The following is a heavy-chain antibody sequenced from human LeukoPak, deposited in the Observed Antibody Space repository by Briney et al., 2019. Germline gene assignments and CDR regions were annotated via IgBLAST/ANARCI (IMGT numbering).Heavy chain of an antibody. Sequence: GGSLRLSCAASGFTFSSYSMNWVRQAPGKGLEWVSYISSSSSTIYYADSVKGRFTISRDNSKNTLYLQMNSLRAEDTAVYYCAREGLKRAVADSFDYWGQGTLVTVSS. D-gene: IGHD6-19*01. CDR1: GFTFSSYS. V-gene: IGHV3-48*01. CDR2: ISSSSSTI. CDR3: AREGLKRAVADSFDY. J-gene: IGHJ4*02.